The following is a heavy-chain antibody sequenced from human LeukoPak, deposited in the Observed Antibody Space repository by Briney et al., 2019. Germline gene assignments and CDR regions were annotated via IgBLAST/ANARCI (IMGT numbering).Heavy chain of an antibody. J-gene: IGHJ1*01. CDR3: ARDRVWFGPRNALQH. CDR2: IYYSGST. CDR1: GGSISSSSYY. V-gene: IGHV4-39*07. Sequence: SETLSLTCTVSGGSISSSSYYWGWIRQPPGKGLEWIGSIYYSGSTYYNPSLKSRVTISVDTSKNQFSLKLSSVTAADTAVYYCARDRVWFGPRNALQHWGQGTLVTVSS. D-gene: IGHD3-10*01.